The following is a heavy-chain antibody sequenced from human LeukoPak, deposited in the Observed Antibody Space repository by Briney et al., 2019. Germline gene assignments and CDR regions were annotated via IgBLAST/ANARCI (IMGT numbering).Heavy chain of an antibody. CDR1: GGSISSSSYY. J-gene: IGHJ5*02. D-gene: IGHD6-19*01. CDR3: ARVRFSSGSRLFDP. V-gene: IGHV4-39*07. CDR2: IYYSGST. Sequence: SETLSLTCTVSGGSISSSSYYWGWIRQPPGKGLEWIGSIYYSGSTYYNPSLKSRVTISVDTSKNQFSLKLSSVTAADTAVYYCARVRFSSGSRLFDPWGQGTLVTVSS.